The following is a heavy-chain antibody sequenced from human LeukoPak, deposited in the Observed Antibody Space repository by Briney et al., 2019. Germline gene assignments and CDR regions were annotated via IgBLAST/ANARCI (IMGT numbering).Heavy chain of an antibody. CDR1: GFTFSSYG. D-gene: IGHD6-13*01. Sequence: GGSLRLSCAASGFTFSSYGMHWVRQAPGKGLEWVAFIRYDGSNKYYADSVKGRFTISRDNSKNTLYLQMNSLRAEDTAVYYCAKDRPAAGLRPDYLDYWGQGTLVTVSS. J-gene: IGHJ4*02. CDR3: AKDRPAAGLRPDYLDY. V-gene: IGHV3-30*02. CDR2: IRYDGSNK.